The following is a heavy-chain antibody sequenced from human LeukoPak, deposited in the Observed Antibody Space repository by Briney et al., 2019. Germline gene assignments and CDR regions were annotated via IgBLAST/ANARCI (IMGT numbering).Heavy chain of an antibody. CDR2: IGGSSGST. Sequence: PGGSLRLSCAASGLTFSSHAMAWVRQAPGKGLEWVSAIGGSSGSTYYADSVKGRFTISRDNSKNTVYLQMNNLRADDTAVYYCARDPGVVAFHYLDYWGQGTLVTVSS. J-gene: IGHJ4*02. D-gene: IGHD3-3*01. CDR3: ARDPGVVAFHYLDY. CDR1: GLTFSSHA. V-gene: IGHV3-23*01.